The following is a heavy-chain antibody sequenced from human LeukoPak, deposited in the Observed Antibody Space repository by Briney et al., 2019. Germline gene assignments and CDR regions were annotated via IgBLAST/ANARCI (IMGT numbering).Heavy chain of an antibody. V-gene: IGHV4-59*08. CDR1: GGSISSYY. CDR3: ARNYSGSGSLNS. D-gene: IGHD3-10*01. Sequence: PSETLSLTCTVSGGSISSYYWSWIRQPPGKGLEWIGYIYYSGSTNYNPSLKSRVTISVDTSKNQFSLKLSSVTAADTAVYYCARNYSGSGSLNSWGQGNLSPSPQ. J-gene: IGHJ4*02. CDR2: IYYSGST.